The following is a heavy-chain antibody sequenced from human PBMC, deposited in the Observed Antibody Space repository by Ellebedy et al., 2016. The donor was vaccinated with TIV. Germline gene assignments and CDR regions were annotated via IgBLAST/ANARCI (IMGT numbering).Heavy chain of an antibody. D-gene: IGHD3-9*01. CDR1: GDSISNGFW. V-gene: IGHV4-4*02. J-gene: IGHJ4*02. CDR3: ATQATGHYNFDY. Sequence: SETLSLTCAVSGDSISNGFWWSWVRQPPGKGLEWIGEVYHRGNTNYKPSLKSRATISVDKSQNQFSLRLTSVTAADTAVYYCATQATGHYNFDYWGQGTLVTVSS. CDR2: VYHRGNT.